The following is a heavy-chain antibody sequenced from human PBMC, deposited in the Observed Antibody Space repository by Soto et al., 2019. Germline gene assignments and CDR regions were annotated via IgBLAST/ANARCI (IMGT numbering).Heavy chain of an antibody. D-gene: IGHD3-22*01. J-gene: IGHJ5*02. Sequence: QVQLVQSGAEVKKPGSSVKVSCKASGGTFSSYAISWVRQAPGQGLEWMGGIIPIFGTANYAQKFQGRVTITADESTSTAYMELSSLRSEDTAVYYCARDPTSYDSSGYHQGGFDHCGQGTLVTVSS. CDR3: ARDPTSYDSSGYHQGGFDH. CDR1: GGTFSSYA. CDR2: IIPIFGTA. V-gene: IGHV1-69*01.